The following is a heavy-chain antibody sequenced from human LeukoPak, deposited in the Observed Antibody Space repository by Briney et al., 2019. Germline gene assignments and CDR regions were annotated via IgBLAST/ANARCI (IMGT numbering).Heavy chain of an antibody. V-gene: IGHV3-66*04. Sequence: ETLSLTCTVSGGSISSYYWSWVRQAPGKGLEWVSVIYNTGSTFYADSVKGRFTISRDSSKNTVYLQMNSLRGEDTAVYYCACHYYGSATPDHWGQGTLVTVSS. D-gene: IGHD3-10*01. CDR1: GGSISSYY. J-gene: IGHJ4*02. CDR2: IYNTGST. CDR3: ACHYYGSATPDH.